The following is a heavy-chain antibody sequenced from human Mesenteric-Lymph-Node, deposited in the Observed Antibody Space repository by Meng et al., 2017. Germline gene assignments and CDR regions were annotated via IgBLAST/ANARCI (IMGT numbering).Heavy chain of an antibody. J-gene: IGHJ4*02. D-gene: IGHD5-18*01. CDR2: IYHSGST. CDR3: ARGGYYSFDY. Sequence: GQLQESGPGLVKPSETLSLTGPVSGGSISSVYWWTWVRQSPGKGLEWIGEIYHSGSTNYNPSLKSRVTISVDKSKNQFSLKLTSVTAADTAVYYCARGGYYSFDYWGQGTLVTVSS. V-gene: IGHV4-4*02. CDR1: GGSISSVYW.